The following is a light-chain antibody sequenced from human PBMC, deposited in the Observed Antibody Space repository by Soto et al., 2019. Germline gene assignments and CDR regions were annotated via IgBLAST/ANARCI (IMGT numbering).Light chain of an antibody. CDR2: AVS. V-gene: IGLV2-14*03. J-gene: IGLJ2*01. CDR1: SSDVGDHNY. Sequence: QSALTQPASVSGSPGQSITISCTGTSSDVGDHNYVSWYQQQPGKAPKLMIYAVSNRPSGVSNRFSGSKSGTTASMTVSRLQAEDEADYYCSSYTTSSTVIFGGGTKLTVL. CDR3: SSYTTSSTVI.